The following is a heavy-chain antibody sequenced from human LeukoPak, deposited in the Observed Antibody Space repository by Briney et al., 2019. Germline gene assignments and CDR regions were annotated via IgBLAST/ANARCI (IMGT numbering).Heavy chain of an antibody. D-gene: IGHD3-10*01. CDR1: GYTFTTYT. Sequence: GASVKVSCKASGYTFTTYTIHWVRQAPGQRLEWMGWINAGNDNTKYSQKFQDRVTITRDTSASTAYMELSSLRSEDTAVYFCASRYGSGSQYFDYWGQGTLVTVSS. CDR2: INAGNDNT. CDR3: ASRYGSGSQYFDY. V-gene: IGHV1-3*01. J-gene: IGHJ4*02.